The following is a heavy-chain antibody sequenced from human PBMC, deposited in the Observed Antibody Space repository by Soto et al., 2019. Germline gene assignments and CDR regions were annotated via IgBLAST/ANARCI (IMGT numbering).Heavy chain of an antibody. CDR3: AKERAGERLIVDFDY. CDR2: ISGSGGST. J-gene: IGHJ4*02. Sequence: EVQLLESGGGLVQPGGSLRLSCAASGFTFSSYAMSWVRQAPGKGLEWVSAISGSGGSTYYADSVKGRFTISRDNSKNELEQQRNSLRAEDTAEQYGAKERAGERLIVDFDYRGQGTLVTVSS. CDR1: GFTFSSYA. D-gene: IGHD3-16*01. V-gene: IGHV3-23*01.